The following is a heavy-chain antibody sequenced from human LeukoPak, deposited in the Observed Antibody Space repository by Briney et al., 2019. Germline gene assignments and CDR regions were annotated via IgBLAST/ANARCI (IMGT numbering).Heavy chain of an antibody. CDR1: GYTFTSYW. D-gene: IGHD3-22*01. CDR3: ARSRYYDSSGPPAFDI. J-gene: IGHJ3*02. V-gene: IGHV5-51*01. Sequence: GASVKVSCKASGYTFTSYWIGWVRQMPGKGLEWMGIIYPGDSDTRYSPSFQGQVTISADKSISTAYLQWSSLKASDTAMYYCARSRYYDSSGPPAFDIWGQGTMVTVSS. CDR2: IYPGDSDT.